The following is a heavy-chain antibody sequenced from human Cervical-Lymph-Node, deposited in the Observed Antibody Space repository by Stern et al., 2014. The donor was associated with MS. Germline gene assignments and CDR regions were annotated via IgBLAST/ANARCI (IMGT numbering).Heavy chain of an antibody. CDR2: IYTSGST. V-gene: IGHV4-61*02. J-gene: IGHJ5*02. D-gene: IGHD6-6*01. CDR1: GGSISSGSYY. Sequence: QVQLQESGPGLVKPSQTLSLTCTVSGGSISSGSYYWSWIRQPAGKGLEWIGRIYTSGSTNYNPSLKSRVTISVDTSKNQFSLKLSSGTAADTAVYYCARGAYSSSSNWFDPWGQGTLVTVSS. CDR3: ARGAYSSSSNWFDP.